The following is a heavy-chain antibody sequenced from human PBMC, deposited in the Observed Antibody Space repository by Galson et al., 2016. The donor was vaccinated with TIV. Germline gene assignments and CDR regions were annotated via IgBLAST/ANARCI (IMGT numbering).Heavy chain of an antibody. Sequence: SLRLSCAASGFTFSSYWMSWVRQAPGKGLEWVANIKQDGSVKYYADSVKGRFTISRDNAKNSLYLQMDSLRAEDTAFYYCAKSDTVFGVVIGSDALGIWGQGTLVTVSS. CDR2: IKQDGSVK. D-gene: IGHD3-3*01. V-gene: IGHV3-7*03. CDR3: AKSDTVFGVVIGSDALGI. CDR1: GFTFSSYW. J-gene: IGHJ3*02.